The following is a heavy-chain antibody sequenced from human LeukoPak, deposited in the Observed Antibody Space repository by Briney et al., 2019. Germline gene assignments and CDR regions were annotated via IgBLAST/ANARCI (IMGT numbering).Heavy chain of an antibody. CDR3: AREENPNDYWGPFDY. Sequence: GGSLRLSCAASGFTFSSYSMNWVRQAPGKGLEWVSSISSSSSYIYYADSVKGRFTISRDNAKNSLYLQMNSLRAEDTAVYYCAREENPNDYWGPFDYWGQGTLVTVSS. V-gene: IGHV3-21*01. CDR2: ISSSSSYI. D-gene: IGHD4-11*01. J-gene: IGHJ4*02. CDR1: GFTFSSYS.